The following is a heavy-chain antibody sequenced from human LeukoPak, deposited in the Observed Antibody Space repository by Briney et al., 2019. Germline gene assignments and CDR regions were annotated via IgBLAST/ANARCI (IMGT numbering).Heavy chain of an antibody. CDR3: AKRGVVIRVVLVGFHKEAYYFDS. D-gene: IGHD3-10*01. V-gene: IGHV3-23*01. J-gene: IGHJ4*02. Sequence: PGGSLRLSCAVSGTTLSNYGMSWVRQAPGKGLEWVAGISGSGGSTNYADSVKGRFTISRDNPKNTLYLQMNSLRAEDTAVYFCAKRGVVIRVVLVGFHKEAYYFDSWGQGALVTVSS. CDR1: GTTLSNYG. CDR2: ISGSGGST.